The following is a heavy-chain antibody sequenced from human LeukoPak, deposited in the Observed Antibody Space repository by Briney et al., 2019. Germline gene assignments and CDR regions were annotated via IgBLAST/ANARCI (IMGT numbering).Heavy chain of an antibody. V-gene: IGHV3-23*01. CDR2: ISASGDST. CDR3: ARYIRSPLYYFDY. Sequence: GGSLRLSCAASGFTFSSYAMSWARQAPGKGLEWVSTISASGDSTYYADSVKGRFTISRDTSRNTLYVQMNSLRAEDTALYYCARYIRSPLYYFDYWGRGTLVTVSS. D-gene: IGHD1-1*01. CDR1: GFTFSSYA. J-gene: IGHJ4*02.